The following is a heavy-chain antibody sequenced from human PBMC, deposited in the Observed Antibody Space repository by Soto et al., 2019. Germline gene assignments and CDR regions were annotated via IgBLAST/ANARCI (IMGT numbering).Heavy chain of an antibody. CDR2: IWYDGSNK. Sequence: VGSLRLSCAASGFTFSSYGMHWVRQAPGKGLEWVAVIWYDGSNKYYADSVKGRFTISRDNSKNTLYLQMNSLRAEDTAVYYCARGELWFGTDYYYGMDVWGQGTTVTAP. D-gene: IGHD3-10*01. V-gene: IGHV3-33*01. CDR1: GFTFSSYG. J-gene: IGHJ6*02. CDR3: ARGELWFGTDYYYGMDV.